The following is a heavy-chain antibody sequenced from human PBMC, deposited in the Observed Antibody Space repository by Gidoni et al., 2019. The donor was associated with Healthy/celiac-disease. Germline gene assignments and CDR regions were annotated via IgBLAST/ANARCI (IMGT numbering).Heavy chain of an antibody. D-gene: IGHD1-26*01. CDR2: IYYSGST. V-gene: IGHV4-59*08. CDR3: ARHVEGSGTRGAFDI. CDR1: GGPISSYY. J-gene: IGHJ3*02. Sequence: QVQLQESGPGLVKPSETLSLTCTVSGGPISSYYWSWIRQPPGKGLEWIGYIYYSGSTNYNPSLKSRVTISVDTSKNQFSLKLSSVTAADTAVYYCARHVEGSGTRGAFDIWGQGTMVTVSS.